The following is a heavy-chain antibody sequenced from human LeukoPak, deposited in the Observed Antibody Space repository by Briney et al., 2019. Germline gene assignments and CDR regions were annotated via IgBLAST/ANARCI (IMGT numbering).Heavy chain of an antibody. CDR1: GFTFSSYA. D-gene: IGHD2-2*02. J-gene: IGHJ1*01. CDR2: ISSSSTI. CDR3: ARGLEGDIVVVPAAIEYFQH. V-gene: IGHV3-48*01. Sequence: GGSLRLSCAASGFTFSSYAMHWVRQAPGKGLEWVSYISSSSTIYYADSVKGRFTISRDNAKNSLYLQMNSLRAEDTAVYYCARGLEGDIVVVPAAIEYFQHWGQGTLVTVSS.